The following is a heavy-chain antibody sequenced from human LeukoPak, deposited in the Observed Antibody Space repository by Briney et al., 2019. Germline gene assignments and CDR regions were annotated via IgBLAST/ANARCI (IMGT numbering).Heavy chain of an antibody. D-gene: IGHD6-6*01. V-gene: IGHV4-4*09. CDR2: IYTSGST. CDR1: GGSISSYY. Sequence: SETLSLTCTDSGGSISSYYWSWIRQPPGKGLEWIGCIYTSGSTNYNPSLKSRVAISVDTSKNQFSLKLSSVTAADTAVYYCASPSGEQLGAFDIWGQGTMVTVSS. CDR3: ASPSGEQLGAFDI. J-gene: IGHJ3*02.